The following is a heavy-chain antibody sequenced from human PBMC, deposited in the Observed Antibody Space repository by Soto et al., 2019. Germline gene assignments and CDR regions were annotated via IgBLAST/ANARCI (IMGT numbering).Heavy chain of an antibody. J-gene: IGHJ4*02. Sequence: FLRLSCAASGFTFSSYSMNWVRQAPGKGLEWVSSISSSSSYIYYADSVKGRFTISRDNAKNSLYLQMNSLRAEDTAVYYCAREVDTVTTTYYFDYWGQGTLVTVSS. D-gene: IGHD4-17*01. CDR3: AREVDTVTTTYYFDY. V-gene: IGHV3-21*01. CDR2: ISSSSSYI. CDR1: GFTFSSYS.